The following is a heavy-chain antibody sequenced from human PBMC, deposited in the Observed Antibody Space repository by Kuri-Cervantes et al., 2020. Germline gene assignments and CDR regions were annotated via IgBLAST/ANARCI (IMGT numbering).Heavy chain of an antibody. J-gene: IGHJ4*02. D-gene: IGHD2-15*01. CDR2: INPNSGGT. CDR3: AREEGYCSGGSCYYYFDY. Sequence: ASVKVSCKASGYTFSGYYMHWVRQAPGQGLEWMGWINPNSGGTNNAQKFQGRVTMTRDTSTSTVYMELSSLRSEDTAVYYCAREEGYCSGGSCYYYFDYWGQGTLVTVSS. CDR1: GYTFSGYY. V-gene: IGHV1-2*02.